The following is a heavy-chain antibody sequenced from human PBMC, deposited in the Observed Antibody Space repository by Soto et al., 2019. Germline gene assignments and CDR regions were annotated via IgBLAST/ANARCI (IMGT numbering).Heavy chain of an antibody. CDR1: GFTFSSYG. Sequence: QVQLVESGGGVVQPGRSLRLSCAASGFTFSSYGMHWVRQAPGKGLEWVAVISYDGSNKYYADSVKGRFTISRDNSKKSQYLQMNSLRAEDTAVYYCAKDREYCISTSRAATYYYYGMDVWGQGTTVTVSS. CDR3: AKDREYCISTSRAATYYYYGMDV. V-gene: IGHV3-30*18. J-gene: IGHJ6*02. D-gene: IGHD2-2*01. CDR2: ISYDGSNK.